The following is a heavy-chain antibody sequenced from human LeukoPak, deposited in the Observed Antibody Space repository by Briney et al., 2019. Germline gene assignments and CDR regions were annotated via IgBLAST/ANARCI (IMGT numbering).Heavy chain of an antibody. CDR3: ARAEIAARLWFDP. D-gene: IGHD6-6*01. V-gene: IGHV1-69*04. J-gene: IGHJ5*02. CDR1: GGTFSSYA. Sequence: SVKVSCKASGGTFSSYAISWVRQAPGQGLEWMGRIIPILGIANYAQKFQGRVTITADKSTSTAYMELSSLRSEDTAMYYCARAEIAARLWFDPWGQGTLVTVSS. CDR2: IIPILGIA.